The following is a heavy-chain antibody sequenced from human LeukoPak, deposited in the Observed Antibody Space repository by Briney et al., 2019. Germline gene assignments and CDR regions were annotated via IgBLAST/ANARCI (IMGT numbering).Heavy chain of an antibody. CDR2: IYYSGSA. V-gene: IGHV4-39*07. CDR3: ARMRGGSGSYYRGYYFDY. J-gene: IGHJ4*02. CDR1: GGSISSSSYY. D-gene: IGHD3-10*01. Sequence: PSETLSLTCTVSGGSISSSSYYWGWIRQPPGKGLEWIGSIYYSGSAYYNPSLKSRVTISEDTSKNQFSLKLSFVTAADTAVYYSARMRGGSGSYYRGYYFDYWGQGTLVTVSS.